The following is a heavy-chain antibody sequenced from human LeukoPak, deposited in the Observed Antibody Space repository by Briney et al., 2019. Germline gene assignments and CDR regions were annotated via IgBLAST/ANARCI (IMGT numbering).Heavy chain of an antibody. CDR3: AKELRERWLQFFIKKNFCSFDY. CDR1: GFTFSSYS. CDR2: ISGSGGST. D-gene: IGHD5-24*01. J-gene: IGHJ4*02. Sequence: PGGSLRLSCAASGFTFSSYSMNWVRQAPGKGLEWVSAISGSGGSTYYADSVKGRFTISRDNSKNTLYLQMNRLRAEDTAVYYCAKELRERWLQFFIKKNFCSFDYWGQGTLVTVSS. V-gene: IGHV3-23*01.